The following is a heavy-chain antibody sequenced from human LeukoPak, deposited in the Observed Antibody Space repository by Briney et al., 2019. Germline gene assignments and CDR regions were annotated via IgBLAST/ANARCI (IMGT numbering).Heavy chain of an antibody. CDR2: IKQDGSEK. CDR3: ARDQSVDAFDI. Sequence: GGSLRLSCAASGFTFSSYWMTWVRQAPGKGLEWVANIKQDGSEKYYVDSVKGRFTISRDNAKNSLYLQMNSLRAEDAAVYYCARDQSVDAFDIWGQGTMVTVSS. V-gene: IGHV3-7*01. J-gene: IGHJ3*02. CDR1: GFTFSSYW.